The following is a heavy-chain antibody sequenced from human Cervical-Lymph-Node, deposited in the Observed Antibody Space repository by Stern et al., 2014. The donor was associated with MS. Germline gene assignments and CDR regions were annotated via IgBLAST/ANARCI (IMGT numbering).Heavy chain of an antibody. V-gene: IGHV4-39*01. CDR2: VYYSGRT. CDR1: GGSISSGNYY. Sequence: VQLQESGPGLVKPSETLSLTCTVSGGSISSGNYYWAWIRQPPGKGLEWIGSVYYSGRTYYNPSLKSRVTISVDTSKNPFSPKLTSVTAADTAVYYCARQGDYSGSGSHGYWGQGTLVTVSS. J-gene: IGHJ4*02. D-gene: IGHD3-10*01. CDR3: ARQGDYSGSGSHGY.